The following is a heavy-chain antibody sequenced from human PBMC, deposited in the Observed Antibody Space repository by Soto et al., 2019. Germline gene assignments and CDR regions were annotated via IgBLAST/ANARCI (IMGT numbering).Heavy chain of an antibody. CDR3: ARGVYYYDSSGHIDY. J-gene: IGHJ4*02. CDR2: ISYDGSNK. D-gene: IGHD3-22*01. CDR1: GFTFSSYA. Sequence: GGSLRLSCAASGFTFSSYAMHWVRQAPGKGLEWVAVISYDGSNKYYADSVKGRFTISRDNSKNTLYLQMNSLRAEDTAVYYCARGVYYYDSSGHIDYWDQRTLVTVSS. V-gene: IGHV3-30-3*01.